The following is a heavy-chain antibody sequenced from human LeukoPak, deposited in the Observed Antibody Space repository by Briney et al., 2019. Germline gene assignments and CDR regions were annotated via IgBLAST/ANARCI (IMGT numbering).Heavy chain of an antibody. CDR1: GFTFSTYG. D-gene: IGHD3-9*01. V-gene: IGHV3-30*02. J-gene: IGHJ4*02. CDR2: IRYDGSNK. Sequence: GGSLRLSCAASGFTFSTYGIHWVRQAPGKGLEWVAFIRYDGSNKYYADSVKGRFTISRDNSKNTLYLQMNSLRAEDTAVYYCAKDWDDILTGYELFDYWGQGTLVTVSS. CDR3: AKDWDDILTGYELFDY.